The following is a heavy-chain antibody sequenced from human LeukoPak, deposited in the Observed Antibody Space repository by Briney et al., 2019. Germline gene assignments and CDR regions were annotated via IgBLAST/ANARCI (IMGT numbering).Heavy chain of an antibody. CDR3: AREDGYCSGGNCYSYFDP. CDR2: IKKTGSET. D-gene: IGHD2-15*01. J-gene: IGHJ4*02. CDR1: GFTFSHFW. V-gene: IGHV3-7*01. Sequence: GGSLRLSCAASGFTFSHFWMSWVRQAPGKGLEWVAYIKKTGSETYYVDSVKGRFTITRDNTRNSLFLQMYSLRAEDTAVYFCAREDGYCSGGNCYSYFDPWGQGTLVTVSS.